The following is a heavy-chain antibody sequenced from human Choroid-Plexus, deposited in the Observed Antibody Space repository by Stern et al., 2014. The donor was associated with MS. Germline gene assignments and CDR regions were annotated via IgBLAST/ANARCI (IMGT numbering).Heavy chain of an antibody. CDR1: GFTLSDHY. Sequence: EVQLVESGGGLVQPGGSLRLSCVASGFTLSDHYMDWVRQAPGKGLEWVGRIRNKANSDTTQDAAAVKGRFVISRDDSKNSLYLQMNSLKSEDTAVYYCVRVSGSSGSDFWGQGTLVSVSS. J-gene: IGHJ4*02. D-gene: IGHD6-19*01. CDR3: VRVSGSSGSDF. V-gene: IGHV3-72*01. CDR2: IRNKANSDTT.